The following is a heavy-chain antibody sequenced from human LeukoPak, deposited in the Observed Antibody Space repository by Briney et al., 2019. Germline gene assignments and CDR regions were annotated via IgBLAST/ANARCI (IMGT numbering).Heavy chain of an antibody. J-gene: IGHJ6*02. Sequence: SETLSLTCTVSSGSISSYYWSWIRQPPGKGLEWIGYIYYSGSTNYNPSLKGRVTISVDTSKNQFSLKLSSVTAADTAVYYCARRGGDYIRGYYGMDVWGQGTTVTVSS. D-gene: IGHD4-17*01. CDR3: ARRGGDYIRGYYGMDV. CDR2: IYYSGST. CDR1: SGSISSYY. V-gene: IGHV4-59*01.